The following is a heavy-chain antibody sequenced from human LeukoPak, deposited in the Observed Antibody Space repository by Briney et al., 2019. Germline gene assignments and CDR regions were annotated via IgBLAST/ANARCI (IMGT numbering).Heavy chain of an antibody. CDR2: ISNTPV. D-gene: IGHD2-8*01. V-gene: IGHV3-23*01. J-gene: IGHJ3*02. Sequence: GGSLTLSCTASGFTFSTYAMTWVRQAPGKGLEWVATISNTPVFYADSVKGRFTISRDDSKNTLFLQMNSLRAEDTAIYYCAKDSFSYNGIYDPLDIWGQGTMVTVSS. CDR3: AKDSFSYNGIYDPLDI. CDR1: GFTFSTYA.